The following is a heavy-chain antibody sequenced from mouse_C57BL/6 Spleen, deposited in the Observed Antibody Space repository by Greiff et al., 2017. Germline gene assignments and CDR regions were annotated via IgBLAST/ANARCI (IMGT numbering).Heavy chain of an antibody. D-gene: IGHD1-1*01. CDR2: IYPGDGDT. V-gene: IGHV1-80*01. CDR3: ARAVVATKAFDY. Sequence: QVQLQQSGAELVKPGASVKISCKASGYAFSSYWMNWVKQRPGKGLEWIGQIYPGDGDTNYNGKFKGKATLTADKSSSTAYMQLSSLTSEDSAVYFCARAVVATKAFDYWGQGTTLTVSS. J-gene: IGHJ2*01. CDR1: GYAFSSYW.